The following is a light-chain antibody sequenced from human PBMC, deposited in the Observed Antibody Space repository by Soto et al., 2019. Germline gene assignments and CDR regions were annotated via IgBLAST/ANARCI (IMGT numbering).Light chain of an antibody. J-gene: IGKJ4*01. V-gene: IGKV1-5*01. CDR3: QQYNSFHS. Sequence: IQMTPSPSTLSASLVDRVTLTCRASQSISSWLAWYQQKPGKAPKLLIYDASSLESGVPSRFSGSESGTEFTLTISSLQPDDFATYYCQQYNSFHSFGGGTKVDI. CDR2: DAS. CDR1: QSISSW.